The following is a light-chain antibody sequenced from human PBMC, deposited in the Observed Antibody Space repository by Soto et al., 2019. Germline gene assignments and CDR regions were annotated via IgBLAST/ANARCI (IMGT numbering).Light chain of an antibody. V-gene: IGLV1-40*01. CDR2: DNN. CDR1: SSNIGAGYD. CDR3: QSYDTSLSGSV. J-gene: IGLJ3*02. Sequence: QSVLTQPPSVSGAPGQRVTISCTGSSSNIGAGYDAHWYQHLPGTAPKLLIYDNNSRPSGVPDRFSGSKSETSASLAITGLQADDEADYYCQSYDTSLSGSVFGGGTQLTVL.